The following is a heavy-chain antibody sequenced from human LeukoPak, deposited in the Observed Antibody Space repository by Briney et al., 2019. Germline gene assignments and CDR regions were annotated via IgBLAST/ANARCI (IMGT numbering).Heavy chain of an antibody. CDR3: ARDKIVGPTTLDY. CDR2: IKQDGYEK. D-gene: IGHD1-26*01. J-gene: IGHJ4*02. Sequence: GGPQRLSCAPSGFPFNGYWMSWARQTPEKGREGVANIKQDGYEKYYVDSVKGRFTISRDNAKNSLYLQMNSLRADDTAIYYCARDKIVGPTTLDYWGQGTLVTVSS. CDR1: GFPFNGYW. V-gene: IGHV3-7*01.